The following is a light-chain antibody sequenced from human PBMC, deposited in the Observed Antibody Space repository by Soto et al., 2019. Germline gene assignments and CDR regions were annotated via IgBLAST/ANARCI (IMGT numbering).Light chain of an antibody. V-gene: IGKV4-1*01. CDR2: WAS. J-gene: IGKJ2*01. CDR1: QSVLYSSNNKNY. Sequence: DIVMTQSPDSLAVSLGERATINCKSSQSVLYSSNNKNYLAWYQQKPGQPPKLLIYWASTRESGVPDRFSGSGSGTDFTLTISSLQAEEVAVYYCQQYYSTPPHTFGQGTKLEIK. CDR3: QQYYSTPPHT.